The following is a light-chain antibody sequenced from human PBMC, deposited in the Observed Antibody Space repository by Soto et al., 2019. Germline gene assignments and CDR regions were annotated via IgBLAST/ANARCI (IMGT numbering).Light chain of an antibody. Sequence: EIVLTQSPAPLSLSPGERATLSCRASPSVSSYLAWYQQKPGQAPRLLIYDASNSATGIPARFSGSGSGTDFTLTISSLEPEDCAVYYCQQRSNWPFLTFGGGTKGEIK. CDR2: DAS. J-gene: IGKJ4*01. CDR3: QQRSNWPFLT. V-gene: IGKV3-11*01. CDR1: PSVSSY.